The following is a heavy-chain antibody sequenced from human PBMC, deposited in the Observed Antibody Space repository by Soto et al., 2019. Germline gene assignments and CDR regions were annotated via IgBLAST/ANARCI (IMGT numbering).Heavy chain of an antibody. CDR2: INHSGST. D-gene: IGHD3-10*01. CDR3: ARGSHTYYYGSGSYYRKYYYYGMDV. J-gene: IGHJ6*02. CDR1: GGSISSYY. Sequence: SETLSLTCTVSGGSISSYYWSWIRQPPGKGLEWIGYINHSGSTNYNPSLKSRVTISVDTSKNQFSLKLSSVTAADTAVYYCARGSHTYYYGSGSYYRKYYYYGMDVWGQGTTVTVSS. V-gene: IGHV4-59*12.